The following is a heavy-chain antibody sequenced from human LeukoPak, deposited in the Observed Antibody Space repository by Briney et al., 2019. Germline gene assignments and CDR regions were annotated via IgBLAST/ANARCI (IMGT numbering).Heavy chain of an antibody. D-gene: IGHD3-10*01. V-gene: IGHV3-21*01. Sequence: GGSLRLSCADSGFTFSSYSMNWVRQAPGKGLEWVSSISGISSYIYYADSVKGRFTISRDNAKNSLYLQMNSLRAEDTAVYYCARGYGSGSYYGDYWGQGTLVTVSS. J-gene: IGHJ4*02. CDR1: GFTFSSYS. CDR3: ARGYGSGSYYGDY. CDR2: ISGISSYI.